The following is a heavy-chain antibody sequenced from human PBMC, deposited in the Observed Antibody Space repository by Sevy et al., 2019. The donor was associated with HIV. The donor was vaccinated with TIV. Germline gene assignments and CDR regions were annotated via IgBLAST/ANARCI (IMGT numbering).Heavy chain of an antibody. CDR3: KSYYYESSG. J-gene: IGHJ3*01. CDR2: IYNSGST. CDR1: GGSISSSSYY. V-gene: IGHV4-39*02. D-gene: IGHD3-22*01. Sequence: SETLSLTCTVSGGSISSSSYYWGWIRQPPGKGLGWIGSIYNSGSTYYNPSLKSRVTISVDTSKNHFSLKLSSVTAADTAVYYCKSYYYESSGWGQGTMVTVSS.